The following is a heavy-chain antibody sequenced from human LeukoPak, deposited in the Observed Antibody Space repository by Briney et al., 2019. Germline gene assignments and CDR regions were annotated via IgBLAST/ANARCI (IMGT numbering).Heavy chain of an antibody. Sequence: ASVKVSCKASGYTFTGYHMHWVRQAPGQGLEWMGRINPNSGDTNYAQNFQGRVTMTRDTSISTAYMELSRLRSDDTAVYYCARDYCSSTSCHFDCWGQGTLVTVSS. CDR1: GYTFTGYH. D-gene: IGHD2-2*01. V-gene: IGHV1-2*06. CDR2: INPNSGDT. CDR3: ARDYCSSTSCHFDC. J-gene: IGHJ4*02.